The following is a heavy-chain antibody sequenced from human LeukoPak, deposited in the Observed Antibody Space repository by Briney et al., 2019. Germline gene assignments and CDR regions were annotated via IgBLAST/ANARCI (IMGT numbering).Heavy chain of an antibody. V-gene: IGHV3-23*01. CDR2: ISGSGGST. CDR3: AKARGYSLIGYYFDY. D-gene: IGHD5-18*01. J-gene: IGHJ4*02. Sequence: GGSLRLSCAAPGFTFSSYAMSWVRQAPGKGLEWASAISGSGGSTYYADSVKGRFTISRDNSKNTLYLQMNSLSPEDTAVYYCAKARGYSLIGYYFDYWGQGTLVTVSS. CDR1: GFTFSSYA.